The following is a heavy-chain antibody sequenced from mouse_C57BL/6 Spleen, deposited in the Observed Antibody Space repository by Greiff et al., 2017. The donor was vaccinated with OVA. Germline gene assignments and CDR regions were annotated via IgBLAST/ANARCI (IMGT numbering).Heavy chain of an antibody. V-gene: IGHV1-18*01. D-gene: IGHD3-2*02. Sequence: EVKLQESGPELVKPGASVKIPCKASGYTFTDYNMDWVKQSHGKSLEWIGDINPNNGGTIYNQKFKGKATLTVDKSSSTAYMELRSLTSEDTAVYYCARYRSSGFDYWGQGTTLTVSS. CDR2: INPNNGGT. J-gene: IGHJ2*01. CDR3: ARYRSSGFDY. CDR1: GYTFTDYN.